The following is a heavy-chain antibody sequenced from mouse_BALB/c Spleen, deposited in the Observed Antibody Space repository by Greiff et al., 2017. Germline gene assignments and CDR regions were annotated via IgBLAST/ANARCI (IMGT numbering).Heavy chain of an antibody. V-gene: IGHV3-8*02. Sequence: EVMLVESGPSLVKPSQTLSLTCSVTGDSITSGYWNWIRKFPGNKLEYMGYISYSGSTYYNPSLKSRISITRDTSKNQYYLQLNSVTTEDTATYYCARYGNYDYYFDYWGQGTTLTVSS. CDR3: ARYGNYDYYFDY. CDR2: ISYSGST. D-gene: IGHD2-1*01. CDR1: GDSITSGY. J-gene: IGHJ2*01.